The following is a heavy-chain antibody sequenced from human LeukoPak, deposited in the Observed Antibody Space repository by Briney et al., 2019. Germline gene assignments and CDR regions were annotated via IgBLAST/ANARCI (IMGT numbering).Heavy chain of an antibody. J-gene: IGHJ5*02. V-gene: IGHV1-69*13. CDR3: ARGFPPRNWFDP. Sequence: SVKVSCKASGYTFTGYYMHWVRQAPGQGLEWMGGIIPIFGTANYAQKFQGRVTITADESTSTAYMELSSLRSEDTAVYYCARGFPPRNWFDPWGQGTLVTVSS. CDR2: IIPIFGTA. CDR1: GYTFTGYY.